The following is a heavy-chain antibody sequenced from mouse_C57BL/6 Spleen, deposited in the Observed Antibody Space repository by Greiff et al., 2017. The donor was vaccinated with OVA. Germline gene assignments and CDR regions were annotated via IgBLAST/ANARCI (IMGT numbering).Heavy chain of an antibody. Sequence: QVQLQQSGAELVRPGSSVKLSCKASGYTFTSYWMHWVKQRPIQGLEWIGNIDPSDSETHYNQKFKDKATLTVDKSSSTAYMQLSSLTSEDSAVYYCARLDGNYPFDYWGQGTTLTVSS. CDR2: IDPSDSET. J-gene: IGHJ2*01. V-gene: IGHV1-52*01. D-gene: IGHD2-1*01. CDR1: GYTFTSYW. CDR3: ARLDGNYPFDY.